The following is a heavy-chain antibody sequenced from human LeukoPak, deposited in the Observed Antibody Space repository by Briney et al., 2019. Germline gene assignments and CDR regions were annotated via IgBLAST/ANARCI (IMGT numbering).Heavy chain of an antibody. CDR2: ISYDGSNK. J-gene: IGHJ4*02. Sequence: GRSLRLSCAASGFTFSSYGMHWVRQAPGKGLEWVAVISYDGSNKYYADPVKGRFTISRDNSKNTLYLQMNSLRAEDTAVYYCAKGVAGTFDYWGQGTLVTVSS. D-gene: IGHD6-19*01. CDR3: AKGVAGTFDY. V-gene: IGHV3-30*18. CDR1: GFTFSSYG.